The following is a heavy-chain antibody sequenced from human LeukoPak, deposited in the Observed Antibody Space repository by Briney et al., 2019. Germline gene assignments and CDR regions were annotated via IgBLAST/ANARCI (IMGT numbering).Heavy chain of an antibody. CDR1: GGSINSYY. D-gene: IGHD3-16*01. CDR3: ARERRAWGEDF. J-gene: IGHJ4*02. CDR2: FYDSGTT. V-gene: IGHV4-59*01. Sequence: SETLSLTCNVSGGSINSYYWSWIRQPPGKGLEWIGTFYDSGTTNYNPSLKSRVTISVDTSKNQFSLKLSSVTAADTAVYFCARERRAWGEDFWGQGTLVTVSS.